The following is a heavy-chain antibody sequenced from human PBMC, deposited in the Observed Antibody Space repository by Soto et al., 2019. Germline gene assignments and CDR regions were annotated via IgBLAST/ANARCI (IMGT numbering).Heavy chain of an antibody. CDR3: ARDKITGLFDY. D-gene: IGHD2-8*02. CDR2: INHSGST. J-gene: IGHJ4*02. CDR1: GGSFSGYY. V-gene: IGHV4-34*01. Sequence: SETLSLTCAVYGGSFSGYYWTWIRQPPGTGLEWIGEINHSGSTNYNPYLKSRVTISVDTSKNQFSLKLTSVTAADTAVYYCARDKITGLFDYWGQGTLVTVSS.